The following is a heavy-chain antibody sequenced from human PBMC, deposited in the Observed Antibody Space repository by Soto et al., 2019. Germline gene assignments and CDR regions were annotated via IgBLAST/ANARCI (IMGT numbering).Heavy chain of an antibody. Sequence: SETLSLTCTVSGGSISSSSYYWGWIRQPPGKGLEWIGSIYYSGSTYYNPSLKSRVTISVDTSKNQFSLKLSSVTAADTAVYYCARHAVSRETRETYSSSFDYWGQGTLVTVSS. CDR3: ARHAVSRETRETYSSSFDY. D-gene: IGHD6-6*01. CDR2: IYYSGST. V-gene: IGHV4-39*01. J-gene: IGHJ4*02. CDR1: GGSISSSSYY.